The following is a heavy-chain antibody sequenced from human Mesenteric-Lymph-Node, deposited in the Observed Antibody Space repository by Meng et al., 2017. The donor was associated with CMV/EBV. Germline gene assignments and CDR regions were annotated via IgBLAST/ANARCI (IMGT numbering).Heavy chain of an antibody. J-gene: IGHJ4*02. V-gene: IGHV4-34*01. CDR2: INHSGST. Sequence: VPLPQVGPGPLKPSETLAVTCAFYGWSFSGYYWNWIRQSPEKGLEWIGEINHSGSTTYNPSFTSRIIISVDTSTNQISLNMSSVTAADTAVYYCARGSSYDILTGYFDYWGQGALVTVSS. CDR3: ARGSSYDILTGYFDY. D-gene: IGHD3-9*01. CDR1: GWSFSGYY.